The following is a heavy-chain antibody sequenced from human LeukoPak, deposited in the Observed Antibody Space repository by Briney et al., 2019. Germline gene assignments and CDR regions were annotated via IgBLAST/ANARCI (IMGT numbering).Heavy chain of an antibody. CDR3: ARDNYGDNFIDY. J-gene: IGHJ4*02. V-gene: IGHV3-48*04. CDR1: GFTFSSYS. D-gene: IGHD4-17*01. CDR2: ISSSSTI. Sequence: PGGSLRLSCAASGFTFSSYSMTWVRQAPGKGLEWVSYISSSSTIYYADSVKGRFTISRDNAKNSLYLQMNSLRAEDTAVYYCARDNYGDNFIDYWGQGTLVTVSS.